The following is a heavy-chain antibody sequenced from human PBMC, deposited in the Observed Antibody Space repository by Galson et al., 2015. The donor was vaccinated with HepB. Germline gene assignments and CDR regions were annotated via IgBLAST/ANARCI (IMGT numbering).Heavy chain of an antibody. J-gene: IGHJ4*02. CDR3: ANVGGYSYGYSGDY. D-gene: IGHD5-18*01. CDR2: ISGSDSST. V-gene: IGHV3-23*01. Sequence: SLRLPCAASGFTFSSYAMSWVRQAPGKGLEWVSTISGSDSSTYYADSVKGRFTISRDNSKNKLYLQMNSLRAEDTAVYYCANVGGYSYGYSGDYWGQGTLVTVSS. CDR1: GFTFSSYA.